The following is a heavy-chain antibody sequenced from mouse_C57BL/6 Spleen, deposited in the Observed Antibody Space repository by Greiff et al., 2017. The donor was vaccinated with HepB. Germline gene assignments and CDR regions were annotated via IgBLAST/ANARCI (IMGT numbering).Heavy chain of an antibody. CDR3: ARVDWAY. Sequence: EVQLVESGGGLVKPGGSLKLSCAASGFTFSSYAMSWVRQTPEKRLEWVATISDGGSYTYYPDNVKGRFTISRDNAKNNLYLQMSHLKSEDTAMYYCARVDWAYWGQGTTLTVSS. D-gene: IGHD4-1*01. CDR1: GFTFSSYA. V-gene: IGHV5-4*01. J-gene: IGHJ2*01. CDR2: ISDGGSYT.